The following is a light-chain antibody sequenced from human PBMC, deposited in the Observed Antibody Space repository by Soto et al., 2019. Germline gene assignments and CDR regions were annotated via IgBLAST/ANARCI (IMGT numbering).Light chain of an antibody. CDR3: QQSYTAPLT. Sequence: DIQMTQSPSSLSASVGDRVTITCRASQDIRNDLGWYQQKPGKAPKVLIFAASTLQSGVPSRFSGSGSGTDFTLTIRSLQPEDFATYYCQQSYTAPLTFGGGTKVDIK. J-gene: IGKJ4*01. V-gene: IGKV1-39*01. CDR1: QDIRND. CDR2: AAS.